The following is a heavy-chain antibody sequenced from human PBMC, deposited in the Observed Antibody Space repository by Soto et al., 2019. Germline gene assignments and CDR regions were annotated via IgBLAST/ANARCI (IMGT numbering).Heavy chain of an antibody. V-gene: IGHV1-69*06. CDR2: IIPIFGTA. Sequence: QVELVQSGAEVKKPGSSVKVSCQASEDTFRNYAISWVLQAPGQGLEWMGGIIPIFGTANYAQKFQGRVTITADTSANTVYLELSSLRSEDTAVYYCASTKYDSSSYYYWYLGLVGRGTLVTVSS. CDR3: ASTKYDSSSYYYWYLGL. J-gene: IGHJ2*01. D-gene: IGHD3-22*01. CDR1: EDTFRNYA.